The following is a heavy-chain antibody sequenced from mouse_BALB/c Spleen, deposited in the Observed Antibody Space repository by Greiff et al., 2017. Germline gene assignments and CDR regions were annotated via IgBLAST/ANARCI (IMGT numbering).Heavy chain of an antibody. V-gene: IGHV5-17*02. D-gene: IGHD2-3*01. CDR2: ISSGSSTI. Sequence: EVQGVESGGGLVQPGGSRKLSCAASGFTFSSFGMHWVRQAPEKGLEWVAYISSGSSTIYYADTVKGRFTISRDNPKNTLFLQMTSLRSEDTAMYYCARSGWLLRGGYYAMDYWGQGTSVTVSS. CDR1: GFTFSSFG. J-gene: IGHJ4*01. CDR3: ARSGWLLRGGYYAMDY.